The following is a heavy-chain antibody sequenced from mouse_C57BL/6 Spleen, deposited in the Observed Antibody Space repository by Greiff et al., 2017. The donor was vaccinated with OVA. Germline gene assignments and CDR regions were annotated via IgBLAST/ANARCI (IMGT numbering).Heavy chain of an antibody. Sequence: QVQLQQSGAELVKPGASVKISCKASGYAFSSYWMNWVKQRPGQGLEWIGQIYPGDGDTNYNGKFKGKATLTADKSSSTAYMQLSSLTSEDSAVYFCARRRGYDGYFDVWGTGTTVTVSS. J-gene: IGHJ1*03. V-gene: IGHV1-80*01. D-gene: IGHD2-2*01. CDR3: ARRRGYDGYFDV. CDR2: IYPGDGDT. CDR1: GYAFSSYW.